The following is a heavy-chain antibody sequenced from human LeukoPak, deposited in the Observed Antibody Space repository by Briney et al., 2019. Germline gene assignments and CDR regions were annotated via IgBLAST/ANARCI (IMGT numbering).Heavy chain of an antibody. CDR2: IYTSGST. D-gene: IGHD6-6*01. V-gene: IGHV4-61*02. CDR1: GGSISSGSYY. Sequence: SETLSLTCAVSGGSISSGSYYWSWIRQPAGKGLEWIGRIYTSGSTNYNPSLKSRVTISVDTSKNQFSLKLSSVTAADTAVYYCARDGVAAPYYYYMDVWGKGTTVTVSS. J-gene: IGHJ6*03. CDR3: ARDGVAAPYYYYMDV.